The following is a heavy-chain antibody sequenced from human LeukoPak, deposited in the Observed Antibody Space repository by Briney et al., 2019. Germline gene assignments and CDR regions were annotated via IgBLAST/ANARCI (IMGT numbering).Heavy chain of an antibody. D-gene: IGHD2-21*02. J-gene: IGHJ4*02. CDR3: ARHRFASAVILDY. CDR1: GGGVTSFY. V-gene: IGHV4-59*08. CDR2: FYYSGST. Sequence: SETLSLTCSVSGGGVTSFYWSWIRQSPGKGLEWIGYFYYSGSTKYNPSLKSRVTMSGDTSKNQLSLKLRSVTAADTAMYYCARHRFASAVILDYWGQGDPVTVSS.